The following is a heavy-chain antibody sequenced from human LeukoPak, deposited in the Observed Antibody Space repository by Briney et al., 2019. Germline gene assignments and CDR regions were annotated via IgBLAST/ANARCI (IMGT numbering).Heavy chain of an antibody. D-gene: IGHD4-23*01. V-gene: IGHV4-61*05. CDR2: IYYSGST. CDR3: ARVAHYGGNSLDY. J-gene: IGHJ4*02. Sequence: SETLSLTCTVSGGSISNSDYYWGWIRQPPGKGLEWIGYIYYSGSTNYNPSLKGRVTISVDTSRNQFSLKLSSVTAADTAVYYCARVAHYGGNSLDYWGQGTLVTVSS. CDR1: GGSISNSDYY.